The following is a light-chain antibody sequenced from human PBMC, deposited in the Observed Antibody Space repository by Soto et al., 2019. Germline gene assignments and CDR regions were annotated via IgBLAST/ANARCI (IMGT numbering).Light chain of an antibody. CDR1: SRDVGGYNY. J-gene: IGLJ2*01. Sequence: QSALTQPASVSGSPGQSITISCTGTSRDVGGYNYVSWYQQHPGKAPKLMIYDVSNRPSGVSSRFSGSKSGNTASLTISGLQAEDEADYYCSSYTSSNTLHVLFGGGTKLTVL. CDR3: SSYTSSNTLHVL. V-gene: IGLV2-14*01. CDR2: DVS.